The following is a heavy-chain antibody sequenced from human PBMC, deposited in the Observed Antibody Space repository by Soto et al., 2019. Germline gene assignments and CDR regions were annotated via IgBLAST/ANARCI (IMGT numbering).Heavy chain of an antibody. Sequence: PXETLSLTCTVSSGSISVTNVFWGWVRQPPGKGLEWIGNIDYSGTAYFSPSLATRVTFHVDTSKNQFSLTLYSVTAADTAVYYCARITGRHLDYWGQGILVTVSS. CDR3: ARITGRHLDY. J-gene: IGHJ4*02. D-gene: IGHD1-20*01. CDR2: IDYSGTA. V-gene: IGHV4-39*01. CDR1: SGSISVTNVF.